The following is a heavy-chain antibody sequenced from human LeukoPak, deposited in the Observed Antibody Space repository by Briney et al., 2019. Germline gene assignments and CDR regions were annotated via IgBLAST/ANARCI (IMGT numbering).Heavy chain of an antibody. CDR1: GYTFTSYD. J-gene: IGHJ6*02. Sequence: ASVKVSCKASGYTFTSYDINWVRQATGQGLEWMGWMNPNSGNTGYAQKFQGRVTMTRNTSISTAYMELSSLRSEDTAVYYCARNSCSSTSCYSHIVATSLEARGYYYYYYGMDVWGQGTTVTVSS. D-gene: IGHD2-2*01. CDR3: ARNSCSSTSCYSHIVATSLEARGYYYYYYGMDV. V-gene: IGHV1-8*01. CDR2: MNPNSGNT.